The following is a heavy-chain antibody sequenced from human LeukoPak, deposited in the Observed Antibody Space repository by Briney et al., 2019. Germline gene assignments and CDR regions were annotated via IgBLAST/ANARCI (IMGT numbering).Heavy chain of an antibody. Sequence: GALVKVSCKASGYTFTSYYMHWVRQAPGQGLEWMGIINPSGGSTSYAQKFQGRVTMTRDTSTSTVYMELSSLRSEDTAVYYCAREAVAGAFFDYWGQGTLVTVSS. D-gene: IGHD6-19*01. J-gene: IGHJ4*02. CDR3: AREAVAGAFFDY. V-gene: IGHV1-46*01. CDR1: GYTFTSYY. CDR2: INPSGGST.